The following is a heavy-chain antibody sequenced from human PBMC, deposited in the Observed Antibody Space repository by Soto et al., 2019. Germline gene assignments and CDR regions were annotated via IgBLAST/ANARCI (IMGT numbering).Heavy chain of an antibody. CDR2: ISGYNGNT. CDR3: AREEPSGSSRDFDY. J-gene: IGHJ4*02. CDR1: GYNFTTYG. D-gene: IGHD6-13*01. Sequence: ASVKVSCKASGYNFTTYGVSWVRQAPGQGLEWMGWISGYNGNTNYAQKLQGRVTMTTDTSTSTVYMELRSLRSEDTAVYYCAREEPSGSSRDFDYWGQGTLVTVSS. V-gene: IGHV1-18*01.